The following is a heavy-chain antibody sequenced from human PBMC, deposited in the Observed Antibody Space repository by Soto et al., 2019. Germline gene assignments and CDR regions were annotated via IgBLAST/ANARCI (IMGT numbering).Heavy chain of an antibody. J-gene: IGHJ6*02. CDR1: VFTLTTYT. D-gene: IGHD3-10*01. Sequence: EVQLVESGGGLVKPGGSLRLSCEASVFTLTTYTMNWVRQASGKGLEWVSSITSSSGHIYYADSVKGRFTISRDNARNSLYLQMNSLRAEDTAVYYCVRERGLSSFYGMDVWGQGTTVTVSS. V-gene: IGHV3-21*02. CDR2: ITSSSGHI. CDR3: VRERGLSSFYGMDV.